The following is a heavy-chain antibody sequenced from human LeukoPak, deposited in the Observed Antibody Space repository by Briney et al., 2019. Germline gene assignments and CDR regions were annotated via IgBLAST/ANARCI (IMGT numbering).Heavy chain of an antibody. CDR2: ISGSGGSA. J-gene: IGHJ4*02. CDR1: GFTFSSYA. V-gene: IGHV3-23*01. CDR3: AKGNDFWSGYLDY. D-gene: IGHD3-3*01. Sequence: GGSLRLSCAASGFTFSSYAMSWVRQAPGKGLEWVSAISGSGGSAYYADSVKGRFTISRDNSKNTLYLQMNSLRAEDTAVYYCAKGNDFWSGYLDYWGQGTLVTVSS.